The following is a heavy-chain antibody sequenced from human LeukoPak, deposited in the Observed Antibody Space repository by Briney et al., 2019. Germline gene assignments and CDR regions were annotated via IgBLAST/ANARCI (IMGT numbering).Heavy chain of an antibody. CDR1: GGSISSYY. V-gene: IGHV4-59*01. J-gene: IGHJ3*02. D-gene: IGHD6-6*01. Sequence: SETLSLTCAVSGGSISSYYWSWIRQPPGKGLEWVGYIYYIGSTHYNPSLKSRVTISVDTSKTQFSLKLSSVTAADTAVYYCARDRRDAFDIWGQGTMVTVSS. CDR3: ARDRRDAFDI. CDR2: IYYIGST.